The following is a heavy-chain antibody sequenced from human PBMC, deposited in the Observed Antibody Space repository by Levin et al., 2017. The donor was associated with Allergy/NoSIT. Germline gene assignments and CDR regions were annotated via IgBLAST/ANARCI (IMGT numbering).Heavy chain of an antibody. V-gene: IGHV3-43*01. J-gene: IGHJ4*02. D-gene: IGHD6-13*01. CDR3: AKVSSRGSSWYFDY. CDR1: GFTFDDYT. CDR2: ISWDGFTT. Sequence: GESLKISCAASGFTFDDYTMHWVRQAPGKGLEWVSLISWDGFTTYYADSVKGRFTISRDNSKNSLYLQMNSLRTEDTALYYCAKVSSRGSSWYFDYWGQGTLVTVSS.